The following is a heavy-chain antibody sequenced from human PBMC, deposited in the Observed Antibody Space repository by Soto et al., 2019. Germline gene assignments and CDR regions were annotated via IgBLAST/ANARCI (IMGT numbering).Heavy chain of an antibody. CDR1: GGSFSCYY. D-gene: IGHD2-2*02. V-gene: IGHV4-34*01. J-gene: IGHJ5*02. CDR3: ARRYCSSTSCYTHWFDP. CDR2: INHSGST. Sequence: PSETLSLTCAVYGGSFSCYYWSWIRQPPGKGLEWIGEINHSGSTNYNPSLKSRVTISVDTSKNQFSLKLSSVTAADTAVYYCARRYCSSTSCYTHWFDPWGQGTLVTVSS.